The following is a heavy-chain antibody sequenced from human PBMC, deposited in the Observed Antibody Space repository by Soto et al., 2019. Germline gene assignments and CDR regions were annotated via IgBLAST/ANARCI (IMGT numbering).Heavy chain of an antibody. D-gene: IGHD3-10*01. V-gene: IGHV1-2*02. Sequence: AASVKVSCKASGYTFTGYYMHWVRQAPGQGLEWMGWINPNSGGTNYAQKFQGRVTMTRDTSISTAYMELSRLRSDDTAVYYCARAMWFGELTIDYWGQGTLVTVSS. CDR3: ARAMWFGELTIDY. J-gene: IGHJ4*02. CDR1: GYTFTGYY. CDR2: INPNSGGT.